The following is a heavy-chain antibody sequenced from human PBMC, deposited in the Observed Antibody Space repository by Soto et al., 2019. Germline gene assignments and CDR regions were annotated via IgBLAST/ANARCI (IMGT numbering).Heavy chain of an antibody. CDR3: ASHYCSSTSCYARYYYYYMDV. J-gene: IGHJ6*03. Sequence: PGGSLRLSCAASGFTFSSYAMSWVRQAPGKGLEWVSAISGSGGSTYYADSVKGRFTISRDNSKNTLYLQMNSLRAEDTAVYYCASHYCSSTSCYARYYYYYMDVWGKGTTVTVSS. V-gene: IGHV3-23*01. CDR1: GFTFSSYA. CDR2: ISGSGGST. D-gene: IGHD2-2*01.